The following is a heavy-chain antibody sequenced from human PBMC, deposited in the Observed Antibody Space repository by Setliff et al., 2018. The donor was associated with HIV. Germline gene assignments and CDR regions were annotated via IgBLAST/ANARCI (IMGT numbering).Heavy chain of an antibody. V-gene: IGHV4-38-2*02. D-gene: IGHD4-17*01. CDR2: IYYSGST. CDR3: ARDPPGYGDSNDY. J-gene: IGHJ4*02. Sequence: TSETLSLTCAVSGYSISNGYYWGWIRQPPGKGLEWIGNIYYSGSTTYSPTLKSRVTMSIDTSKNQFSLKVRSVSAADTAVYYCARDPPGYGDSNDYWGQGRLVTVS. CDR1: GYSISNGYY.